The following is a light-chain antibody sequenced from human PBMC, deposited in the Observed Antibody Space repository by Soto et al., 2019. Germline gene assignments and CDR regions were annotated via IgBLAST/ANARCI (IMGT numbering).Light chain of an antibody. V-gene: IGKV3-20*01. CDR3: QQYGSSPSIT. Sequence: EIEMTQSPATLSVSQGERATLSCRASQGVSSNLAWYQQKPGQAPRLLIYGASSRATGSPDRFSGSGSGTDFTLTISRLEPEDFAVYYCQQYGSSPSITFGQGTRLEIK. J-gene: IGKJ5*01. CDR1: QGVSSN. CDR2: GAS.